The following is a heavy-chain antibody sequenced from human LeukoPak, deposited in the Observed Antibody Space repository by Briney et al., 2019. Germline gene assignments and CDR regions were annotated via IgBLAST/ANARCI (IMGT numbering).Heavy chain of an antibody. V-gene: IGHV4-39*07. CDR2: IYYSGST. Sequence: SETLSLTCTVSGGSISSSSYYWGWIRQPPGKGLEWIGSIYYSGSTYYNPSLKSRVTISVDTSKNQFSLKLSSVTAADTAVYYCARGRDGPYYFDYWGQGTLVTVSS. D-gene: IGHD5-24*01. J-gene: IGHJ4*02. CDR3: ARGRDGPYYFDY. CDR1: GGSISSSSYY.